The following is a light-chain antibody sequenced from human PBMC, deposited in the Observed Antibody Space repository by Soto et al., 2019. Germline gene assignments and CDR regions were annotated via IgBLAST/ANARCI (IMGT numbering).Light chain of an antibody. CDR2: DVN. V-gene: IGLV2-8*01. CDR1: NSDVGGYNY. J-gene: IGLJ2*01. Sequence: QSVLTQPPSASGSPGQSVTISCTGTNSDVGGYNYVSWYQQHPGRAPKLMIYDVNKRPSGVPDRFSGSKSGNTASLTVSGLQAEDEADYYCSSYAGSNNLVFGGGTQLTVL. CDR3: SSYAGSNNLV.